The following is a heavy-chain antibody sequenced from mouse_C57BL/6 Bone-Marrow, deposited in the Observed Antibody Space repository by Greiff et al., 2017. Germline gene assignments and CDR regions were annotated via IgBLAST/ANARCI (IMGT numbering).Heavy chain of an antibody. J-gene: IGHJ4*01. Sequence: EVQGVESGGGLVQPGGSLKLSCAASGFTFSDYYMYWVRQTPEQRLEWVAYISTGGGSTYYPDTVKGRFTISGDNAKNTLYLQMSRLKSEDTAMYYCARHGVTTYYYAMDYWGQGTSVTVSS. V-gene: IGHV5-12*01. D-gene: IGHD2-1*01. CDR1: GFTFSDYY. CDR3: ARHGVTTYYYAMDY. CDR2: ISTGGGST.